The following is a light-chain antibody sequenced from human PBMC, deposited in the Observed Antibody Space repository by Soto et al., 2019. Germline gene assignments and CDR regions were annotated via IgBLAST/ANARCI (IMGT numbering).Light chain of an antibody. Sequence: DIQMTQSPSTLSASVGDRVTITCRASQSISSWLAWYQQKPGKAPKLLIYKASSLESGVPSRFSGSGSGTEFTLTISSLQPDDFATYYCQQYNSYSGYTFGQGTNLEIK. V-gene: IGKV1-5*03. CDR3: QQYNSYSGYT. CDR2: KAS. CDR1: QSISSW. J-gene: IGKJ2*01.